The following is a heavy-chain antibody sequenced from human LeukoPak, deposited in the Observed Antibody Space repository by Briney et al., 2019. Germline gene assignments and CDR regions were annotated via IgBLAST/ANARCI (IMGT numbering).Heavy chain of an antibody. CDR3: AKDMPGNGFMDWYFDL. CDR2: ISWNSGSI. V-gene: IGHV3-9*01. D-gene: IGHD3-3*01. Sequence: GGSLRLSCAASGFTFDDYAMHRVRHAPGKGLEWVSGISWNSGSIGYADSVKGRFTISRDNAKNSLYLQMNSLRAEDTALYYCAKDMPGNGFMDWYFDLWGRGTLVTVSS. CDR1: GFTFDDYA. J-gene: IGHJ2*01.